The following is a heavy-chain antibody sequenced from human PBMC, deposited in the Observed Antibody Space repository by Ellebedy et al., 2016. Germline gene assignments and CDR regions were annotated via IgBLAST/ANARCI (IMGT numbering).Heavy chain of an antibody. CDR3: VTRHNGAFDL. J-gene: IGHJ3*01. CDR2: IYGGGAS. CDR1: GFSVSSSD. V-gene: IGHV3-53*01. D-gene: IGHD2-8*01. Sequence: GESLKISXAVSGFSVSSSDMSWVRQAPGKGLELVSLIYGGGASYYADSVKGRFTISRDNSKKTLYLQMSGLGVEDTAVYYCVTRHNGAFDLWGQGTMVTVSS.